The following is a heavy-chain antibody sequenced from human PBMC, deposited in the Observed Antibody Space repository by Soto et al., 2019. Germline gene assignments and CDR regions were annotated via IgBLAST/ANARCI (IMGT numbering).Heavy chain of an antibody. Sequence: EVQLVEPGGGLVKPGGSLRLSCAAYGFTFSSYRMNWFRQAPGKWLEWGSSLSSSSSYIYNADSVKGRFTIFRDNDKNSLYLQMNSLRAEDTALYYCASISGYDFSYRGQGTLVTVSS. CDR1: GFTFSSYR. D-gene: IGHD5-12*01. V-gene: IGHV3-21*01. CDR2: LSSSSSYI. J-gene: IGHJ4*02. CDR3: ASISGYDFSY.